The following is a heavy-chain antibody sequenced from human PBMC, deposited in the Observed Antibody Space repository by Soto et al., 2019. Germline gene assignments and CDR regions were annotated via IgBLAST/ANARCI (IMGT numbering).Heavy chain of an antibody. Sequence: SETLSLTCTVSGGSISSYYWSWIRQHPGKGLGWIGYIYYSGSTYYNPSLKSRVTISVDTSKNQFSLKLSSVTAADTAVYYCARVPSRYDSSGPYYFDYWGQGTLVTVSS. J-gene: IGHJ4*02. V-gene: IGHV4-59*06. CDR2: IYYSGST. CDR1: GGSISSYY. CDR3: ARVPSRYDSSGPYYFDY. D-gene: IGHD3-22*01.